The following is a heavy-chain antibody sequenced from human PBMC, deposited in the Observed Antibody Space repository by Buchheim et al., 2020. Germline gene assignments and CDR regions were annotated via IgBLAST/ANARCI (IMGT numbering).Heavy chain of an antibody. CDR1: VGSISSSSYY. Sequence: QLQLQESGPGLVKPSETLSLTCTVSVGSISSSSYYWGWIRQPPGKGLEWIGSIYYSGSTYYNPSLKSRVTISVDTSKNQFSLKLSSVTAADTAVYYCARHGDYIWGSYRSSFDYWGQGTL. D-gene: IGHD3-16*02. J-gene: IGHJ4*02. CDR2: IYYSGST. CDR3: ARHGDYIWGSYRSSFDY. V-gene: IGHV4-39*01.